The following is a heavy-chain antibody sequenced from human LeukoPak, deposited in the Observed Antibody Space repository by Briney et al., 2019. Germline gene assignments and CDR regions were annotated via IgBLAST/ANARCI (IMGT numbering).Heavy chain of an antibody. V-gene: IGHV3-72*01. Sequence: GGSLRLSCAASGFTFSDHYMDWVRQAPGKGLEWVGRTRNRANSYTTEYAASVKDRFTISRDDSEKSLYLQMNSLKTEDTAVYCCARVRYCSSTTCRGAFDIWGQGTMVTVSS. J-gene: IGHJ3*02. CDR3: ARVRYCSSTTCRGAFDI. CDR2: TRNRANSYTT. D-gene: IGHD2-2*01. CDR1: GFTFSDHY.